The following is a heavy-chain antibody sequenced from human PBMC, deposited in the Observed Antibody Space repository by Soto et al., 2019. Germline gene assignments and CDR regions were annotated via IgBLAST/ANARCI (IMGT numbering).Heavy chain of an antibody. CDR2: IYYSGTT. J-gene: IGHJ4*02. Sequence: SETLSLTCTVSGDSIRSGSHHWAWIRQSPGKGLEWIASIYYSGTTYYNPSLKSRVTISVDTSRNQLSVNLGSVTAADTAAYFCVRHVGDRLWYFDYWGQGTLVTVSS. V-gene: IGHV4-39*01. CDR3: VRHVGDRLWYFDY. D-gene: IGHD2-21*01. CDR1: GDSIRSGSHH.